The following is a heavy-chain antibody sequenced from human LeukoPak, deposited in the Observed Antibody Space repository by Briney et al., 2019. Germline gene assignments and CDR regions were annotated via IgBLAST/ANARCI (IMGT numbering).Heavy chain of an antibody. Sequence: GGSLRLSCAASGFTFSSYNMNWVRQAPGKGLEWVSYISSTSRTLYYADSVKGRFTISRDNAKHSLYLQINSLRAEDTAVYYCAELGITMIGGVWGKGTTVTISS. CDR3: AELGITMIGGV. D-gene: IGHD3-10*02. CDR2: ISSTSRTL. CDR1: GFTFSSYN. V-gene: IGHV3-48*04. J-gene: IGHJ6*04.